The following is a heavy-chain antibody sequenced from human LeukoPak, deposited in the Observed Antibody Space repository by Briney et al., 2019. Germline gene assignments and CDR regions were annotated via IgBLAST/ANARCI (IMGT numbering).Heavy chain of an antibody. CDR2: ISGSGGST. D-gene: IGHD5-12*01. V-gene: IGHV3-23*01. CDR3: AKDSRASLRYGNWFDP. J-gene: IGHJ5*02. Sequence: PGGSLRLSCAASGFTVSSNYMSWVRQAPGKGLEWVSAISGSGGSTYYADSVKGRFTISRDNSKNTLYLQMNSLRAEDTAVYYCAKDSRASLRYGNWFDPWGQGTLVTVSS. CDR1: GFTVSSNY.